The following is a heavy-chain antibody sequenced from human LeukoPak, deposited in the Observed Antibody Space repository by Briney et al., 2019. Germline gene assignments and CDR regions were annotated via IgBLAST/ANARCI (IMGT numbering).Heavy chain of an antibody. Sequence: GGSLRLSCAASGFTFSSYWMHWVRQAPGKGLVWVSRINTDGSSTSYADSVKGRFTISRDNAKNTLYLQMNSLRAEDTAVYYCARDKKLHQATYYYYYYYMDVWGKGTTVTVSS. V-gene: IGHV3-74*01. CDR3: ARDKKLHQATYYYYYYYMDV. CDR2: INTDGSST. J-gene: IGHJ6*03. D-gene: IGHD1-7*01. CDR1: GFTFSSYW.